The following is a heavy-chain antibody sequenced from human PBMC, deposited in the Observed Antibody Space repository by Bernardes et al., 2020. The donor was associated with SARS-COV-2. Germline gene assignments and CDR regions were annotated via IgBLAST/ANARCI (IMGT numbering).Heavy chain of an antibody. J-gene: IGHJ4*02. CDR3: VKERPDGDY. D-gene: IGHD3-10*01. V-gene: IGHV3-64D*06. CDR2: ISDNGGST. Sequence: GGSLRLSCLGSGFTFSEYPMHWVRQTPGKGLEYVSRISDNGGSTHYGDSVKGRFTISGDNSKNTMYLQMNSLTMDDTAVYYCVKERPDGDYWGQGILVTVSS. CDR1: GFTFSEYP.